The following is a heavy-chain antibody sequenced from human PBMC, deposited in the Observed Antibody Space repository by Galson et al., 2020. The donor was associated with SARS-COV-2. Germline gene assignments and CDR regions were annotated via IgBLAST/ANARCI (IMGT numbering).Heavy chain of an antibody. Sequence: GGSLRLSCAASGFTXSXXYMXXXRXXXGKGXEWXXXXXXXXXXXXXXSVKGRFTISRDSSKNTLYLQMNSLRVEDTAMYYCATRDGYNWVYSDYWGQGTLVTVSS. CDR3: ATRDGYNWVYSDY. CDR1: GFTXSXXY. D-gene: IGHD5-12*01. CDR2: XXXXXXX. J-gene: IGHJ4*02. V-gene: IGHV3-53*01.